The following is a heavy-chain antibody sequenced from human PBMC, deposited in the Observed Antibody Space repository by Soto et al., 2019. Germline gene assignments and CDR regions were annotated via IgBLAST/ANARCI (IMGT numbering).Heavy chain of an antibody. CDR2: IIPIFGTA. CDR3: ARGRDGYNTHFDY. V-gene: IGHV1-69*13. CDR1: GCTFSSYA. D-gene: IGHD5-12*01. Sequence: ASVKVSCTASGCTFSSYAISWVRQAPGQGLEWMGGIIPIFGTANYAQKFQGRVTITADEYTSTAYMELSSLRSEDTAVYYCARGRDGYNTHFDYWGQGTLVTVSS. J-gene: IGHJ4*02.